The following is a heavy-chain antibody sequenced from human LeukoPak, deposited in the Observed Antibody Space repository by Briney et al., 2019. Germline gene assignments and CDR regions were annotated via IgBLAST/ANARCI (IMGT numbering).Heavy chain of an antibody. J-gene: IGHJ4*02. V-gene: IGHV3-66*02. D-gene: IGHD6-6*01. Sequence: SGGSLRLSCAASGFTVSSNYMSWVRQAPGKGLEWVSVIYSGMTTYYSDSVKGRFTISRDNSKNTLYLQMNSRRAEDTAVYDCARKIAGRLSYFDYWGQGTLVTVSS. CDR2: IYSGMTT. CDR3: ARKIAGRLSYFDY. CDR1: GFTVSSNY.